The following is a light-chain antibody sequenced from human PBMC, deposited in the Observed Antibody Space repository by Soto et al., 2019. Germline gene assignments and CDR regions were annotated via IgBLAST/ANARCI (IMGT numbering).Light chain of an antibody. Sequence: QSVLTQPPSVSAAPGQKVTISCSGSSSNIGNNYVYWYRQLPGTAPKLLIYRNNQRPSGVPDRFSGSKSGTSASLAISGLRSEDEADYYCAAWDDSLSGHELFGGGTKLTVL. J-gene: IGLJ2*01. V-gene: IGLV1-47*01. CDR3: AAWDDSLSGHEL. CDR2: RNN. CDR1: SSNIGNNY.